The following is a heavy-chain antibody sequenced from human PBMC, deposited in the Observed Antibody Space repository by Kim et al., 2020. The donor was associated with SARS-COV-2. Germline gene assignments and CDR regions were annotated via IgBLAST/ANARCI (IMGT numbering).Heavy chain of an antibody. CDR2: ISGSGGST. Sequence: GGSLRLSCVASGFTFSSFAMNWVRQAPGKGLEWVSGISGSGGSTYYADSVKGRTTFSSNTSNNMLYLQTNILRAEATVDYCSGKDFYLDSSGAGAFDLWG. D-gene: IGHD2-15*01. CDR3: GKDFYLDSSGAGAFDL. J-gene: IGHJ4*01. CDR1: GFTFSSFA. V-gene: IGHV3-23*01.